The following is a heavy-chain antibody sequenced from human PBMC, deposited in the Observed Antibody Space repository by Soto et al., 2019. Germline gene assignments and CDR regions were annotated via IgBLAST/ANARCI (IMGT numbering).Heavy chain of an antibody. V-gene: IGHV3-21*01. D-gene: IGHD3-10*01. Sequence: GGSLRLSCAASGFTFSSYSMNWVRQAPGKGLEWVSSISSSSSYIYYIDSVKGRFTVSRDNAKNSLYLQMNSLRVEDTAIYYCARACWGAGTQAFDYWGQGTLVTVSS. CDR2: ISSSSSYI. CDR1: GFTFSSYS. J-gene: IGHJ4*02. CDR3: ARACWGAGTQAFDY.